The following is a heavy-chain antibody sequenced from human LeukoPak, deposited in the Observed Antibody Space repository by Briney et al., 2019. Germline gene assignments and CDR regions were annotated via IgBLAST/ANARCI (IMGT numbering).Heavy chain of an antibody. CDR3: ARLGSSSSWFYYFDY. J-gene: IGHJ4*02. CDR2: IYYSGST. Sequence: SETLSLTCTVSGGSISSSSYYWGWIRQPPGKGLVWIGSIYYSGSTDYNPSRKSRVTISVDTSKNQFSLKLSSVTAADTAVYYCARLGSSSSWFYYFDYWGQGTLVTVSS. D-gene: IGHD6-13*01. V-gene: IGHV4-39*01. CDR1: GGSISSSSYY.